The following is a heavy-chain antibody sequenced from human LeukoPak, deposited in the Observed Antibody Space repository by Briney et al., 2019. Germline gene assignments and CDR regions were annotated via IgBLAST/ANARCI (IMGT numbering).Heavy chain of an antibody. J-gene: IGHJ6*02. CDR3: ARRDYASYGMDV. CDR1: GVSFSGYY. D-gene: IGHD4-17*01. CDR2: INHSGST. V-gene: IGHV4-34*01. Sequence: PSETLSLTCAVYGVSFSGYYWSWIRQPPGKGLEWIGEINHSGSTNYNPFLKSRVTISVDTSKNQFSLKLSSVTAADTAVYYCARRDYASYGMDVWGQGTTVTASS.